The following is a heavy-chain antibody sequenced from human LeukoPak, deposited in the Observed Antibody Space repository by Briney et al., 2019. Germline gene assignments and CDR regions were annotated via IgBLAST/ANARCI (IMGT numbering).Heavy chain of an antibody. V-gene: IGHV4-38-2*01. CDR2: IYHSGST. Sequence: SETLSLTCAVSGYSISSGYYWGWIRQPPGKGLEWIGSIYHSGSTFYNPSLKSRVTISADTSKNQFSLKLSSVTAADTAVYYCARRADFWSGNFDYWGQGTLVTVSS. CDR1: GYSISSGYY. J-gene: IGHJ4*02. CDR3: ARRADFWSGNFDY. D-gene: IGHD3-3*01.